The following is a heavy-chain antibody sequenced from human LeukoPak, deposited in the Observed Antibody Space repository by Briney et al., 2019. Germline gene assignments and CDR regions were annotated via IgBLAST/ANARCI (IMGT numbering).Heavy chain of an antibody. CDR1: GFTFSSYS. Sequence: GGSLRLSCAASGFTFSSYSMNWVRQAPGKGLEWVSFISSSSGYIYYAESVKGRFTTSRDNAKNSLYLQMNSLRAEDTAVYYCARDDYGSGSYYYHWGQGTLITVPS. CDR2: ISSSSGYI. D-gene: IGHD3-10*01. V-gene: IGHV3-21*01. J-gene: IGHJ5*02. CDR3: ARDDYGSGSYYYH.